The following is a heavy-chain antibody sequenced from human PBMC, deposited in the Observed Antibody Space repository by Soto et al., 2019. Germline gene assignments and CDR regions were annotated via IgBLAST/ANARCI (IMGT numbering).Heavy chain of an antibody. V-gene: IGHV5-51*01. CDR1: GHIFSNYW. J-gene: IGHJ6*02. D-gene: IGHD2-15*01. Sequence: PGESLKISCKGSGHIFSNYWIGWVRQMPGKGLEWMGIIYPGDSDTRYSPSFQGQVTITVDKSINTAYLQWSSLKASDTAMYYCARKQINCSGGSCSKYYYGMDVWGQGTTVTVSS. CDR3: ARKQINCSGGSCSKYYYGMDV. CDR2: IYPGDSDT.